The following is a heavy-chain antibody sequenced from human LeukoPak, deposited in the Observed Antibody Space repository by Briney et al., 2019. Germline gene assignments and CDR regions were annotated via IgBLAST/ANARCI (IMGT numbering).Heavy chain of an antibody. V-gene: IGHV3-7*01. J-gene: IGHJ6*02. CDR2: VKQDGSEK. Sequence: GGSLRLSCAASGFTFSNYWMHWVRQAPGKGLEWVATVKQDGSEKYYVDSAKGRFTISRDNAKNSLYLQMNSLRAEDTAVYYCGRSMDFWGQGTTVTVSS. CDR3: GRSMDF. CDR1: GFTFSNYW.